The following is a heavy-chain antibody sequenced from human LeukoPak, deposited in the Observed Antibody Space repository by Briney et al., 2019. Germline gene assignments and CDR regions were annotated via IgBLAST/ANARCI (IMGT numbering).Heavy chain of an antibody. Sequence: PSETLSLTCTVSGYSIYTGYYWAWIRQSPGKRLEWIGSLYDGDSTYYNPSLKSRVTISIDTSKNQFSLKLTSVTAADTAVYYCARDPDRYYYVSRGYYYGQTEPFDHWGQGTLVTVSS. V-gene: IGHV4-38-2*02. CDR3: ARDPDRYYYVSRGYYYGQTEPFDH. CDR2: LYDGDST. D-gene: IGHD3-22*01. CDR1: GYSIYTGYY. J-gene: IGHJ4*02.